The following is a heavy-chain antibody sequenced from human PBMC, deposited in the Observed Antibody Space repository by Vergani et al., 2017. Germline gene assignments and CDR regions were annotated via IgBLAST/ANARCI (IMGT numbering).Heavy chain of an antibody. V-gene: IGHV1-46*01. J-gene: IGHJ5*02. CDR1: GYTFTSYY. CDR2: INPSGGST. CDR3: ARGCCSTSFYKRGEDWFDP. Sequence: QVQLVQSGAEVKKPGASVKVSCQASGYTFTSYYIHWVRQAPGQGLEWMGIINPSGGSTKYAQKFQGRVTMTRDTSTSTVFMELSSLISEDTAVYYCARGCCSTSFYKRGEDWFDPLDQGTLVTVST. D-gene: IGHD2-2*02.